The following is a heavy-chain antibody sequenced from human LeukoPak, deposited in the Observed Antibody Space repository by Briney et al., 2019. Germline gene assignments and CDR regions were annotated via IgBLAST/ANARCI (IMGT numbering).Heavy chain of an antibody. J-gene: IGHJ4*02. CDR1: GGSISSSSYY. Sequence: SETLSLTCTVSGGSISSSSYYWGWIRQPPGKGLEWIGSIYYSGSTYYNPSLKSRVTISVDTSKNQFSLKLSSVTAADTAVYYCARGSTLREPRSPLDYWGQGTLVTVSS. CDR2: IYYSGST. D-gene: IGHD5/OR15-5a*01. V-gene: IGHV4-39*07. CDR3: ARGSTLREPRSPLDY.